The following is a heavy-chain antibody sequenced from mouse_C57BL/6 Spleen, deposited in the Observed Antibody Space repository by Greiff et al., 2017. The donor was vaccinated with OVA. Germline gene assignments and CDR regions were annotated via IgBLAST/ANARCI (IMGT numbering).Heavy chain of an antibody. CDR3: ARDRNYGSSSMDY. CDR2: ISDGGSYT. D-gene: IGHD1-1*01. Sequence: EVKLVESGGGLVKPGGSLKLSCAASGFTFSSYAMSWVRQTPEKRLEWVATISDGGSYTYYPDNVKGRFTISRDNAKNNLYLQMSHLKSEDTAMYYCARDRNYGSSSMDYWGQGTSVTVSS. CDR1: GFTFSSYA. J-gene: IGHJ4*01. V-gene: IGHV5-4*01.